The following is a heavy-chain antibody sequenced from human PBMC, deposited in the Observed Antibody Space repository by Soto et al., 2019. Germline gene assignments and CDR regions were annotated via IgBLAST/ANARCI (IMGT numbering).Heavy chain of an antibody. CDR1: GFTVSSNY. CDR2: IYSGGST. J-gene: IGHJ4*02. V-gene: IGHV3-66*01. D-gene: IGHD5-12*01. CDR3: ARDRGYSGYYFDY. Sequence: GGSLRLSCAASGFTVSSNYMSWVRQAPGKGLEWVSVIYSGGSTYYADSVKGRFTISRDNSKNTLYLQMNSLRAEDTAVYYCARDRGYSGYYFDYWGQGTLVTVSS.